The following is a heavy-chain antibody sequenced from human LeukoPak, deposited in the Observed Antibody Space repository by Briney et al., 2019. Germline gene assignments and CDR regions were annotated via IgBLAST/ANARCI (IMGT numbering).Heavy chain of an antibody. Sequence: PGGSLRLSCAASGFTFSSYAMSWIRQPPGKGLEWIGEINHSGSTNYNPSLKSRVTISVDTSKNQFSLKLSSVTAADTAVYYCARRIFITIFGVVRPFDYWGQGTLVTVSS. CDR1: GFTFSSYA. CDR2: INHSGST. D-gene: IGHD3-3*01. CDR3: ARRIFITIFGVVRPFDY. J-gene: IGHJ4*02. V-gene: IGHV4-34*08.